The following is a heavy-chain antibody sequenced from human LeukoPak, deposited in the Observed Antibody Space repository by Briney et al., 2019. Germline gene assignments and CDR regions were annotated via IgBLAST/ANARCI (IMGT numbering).Heavy chain of an antibody. CDR1: GFTLSIYA. J-gene: IGHJ3*02. CDR2: ISTNGGNT. V-gene: IGHV3-64D*06. Sequence: GGSLRLSCSASGFTLSIYAMHCVRQAPGKGLEYVSAISTNGGNTYYADSVKGRFTISRDNSKNTLFLQMSSLRAEDSAMYHCVKGVSSTCLNASNICGQGTMVTVSS. CDR3: VKGVSSTCLNASNI. D-gene: IGHD6-13*01.